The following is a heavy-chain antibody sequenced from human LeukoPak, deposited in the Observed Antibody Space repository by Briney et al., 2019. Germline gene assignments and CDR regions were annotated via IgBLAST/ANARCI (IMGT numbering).Heavy chain of an antibody. V-gene: IGHV4-39*01. D-gene: IGHD2-21*02. CDR3: ARLCGGDCYSLFDY. Sequence: PSETLSLTCTVSGGSISSSSYYWGWIRQPPGKGLEWIGSIYYSGSTYYNPSLKSRVTISVDTSKNQFSLKLSSVTAADTAVHYCARLCGGDCYSLFDYWGQGTLVTVSS. CDR2: IYYSGST. J-gene: IGHJ4*02. CDR1: GGSISSSSYY.